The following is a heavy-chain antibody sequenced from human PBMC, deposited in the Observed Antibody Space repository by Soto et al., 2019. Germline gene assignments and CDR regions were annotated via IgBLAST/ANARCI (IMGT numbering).Heavy chain of an antibody. CDR2: TYYRSKWLN. Sequence: SPTLSLPCAISGDSVSNNRAAWNWIRQSPSRGLEWLGRTYYRSKWLNDDAVPMKGRLTISPDTSKNQFSLHLDSVTPEDTSIYCCARDPPSFHSAFDYWGQGTLVTVSS. CDR3: ARDPPSFHSAFDY. V-gene: IGHV6-1*01. J-gene: IGHJ4*02. CDR1: GDSVSNNRAA. D-gene: IGHD4-4*01.